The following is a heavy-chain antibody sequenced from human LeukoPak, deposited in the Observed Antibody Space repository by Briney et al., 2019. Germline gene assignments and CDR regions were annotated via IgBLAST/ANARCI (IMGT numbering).Heavy chain of an antibody. D-gene: IGHD5-24*01. J-gene: IGHJ3*02. Sequence: PGGSLRLSCAASGFTFTKYWMTWVRQAPGKGLEWVAVISYDGSNKYYADSVKGRFTISRDNSKNTLYLQMNSLRAEDTAVYYCARELVVEMATMGAFDIWGQGTMVTVSS. CDR3: ARELVVEMATMGAFDI. CDR1: GFTFTKYW. CDR2: ISYDGSNK. V-gene: IGHV3-30-3*01.